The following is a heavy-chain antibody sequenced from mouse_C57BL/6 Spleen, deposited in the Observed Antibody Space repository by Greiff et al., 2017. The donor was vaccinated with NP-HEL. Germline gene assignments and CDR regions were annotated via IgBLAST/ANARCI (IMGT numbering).Heavy chain of an antibody. Sequence: QVQLKQPGAELVKPGASVKLSCKASGYTFTSYWMHWVKQRPGRGLEWIGRIDPNSGGTKYNEKFKSKATLTVDKPSSTAYMQLSSLTSEDSAVYYCARSLYYYGSSYEGFAYWGQGTLVTVSA. CDR2: IDPNSGGT. CDR3: ARSLYYYGSSYEGFAY. V-gene: IGHV1-72*01. D-gene: IGHD1-1*01. CDR1: GYTFTSYW. J-gene: IGHJ3*01.